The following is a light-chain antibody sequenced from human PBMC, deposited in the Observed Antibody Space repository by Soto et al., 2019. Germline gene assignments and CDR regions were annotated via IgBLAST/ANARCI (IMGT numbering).Light chain of an antibody. Sequence: DIQMTQSPSTLSASVGDRVTITCRASQSISSWLAWYQQKPGKAPKLLIYDASSLESGVPSRFSGSGSGTEFTLTISSLQPDDFADYYCQQYNSYPMYTFGQGTKVDIK. V-gene: IGKV1-5*01. CDR3: QQYNSYPMYT. CDR2: DAS. CDR1: QSISSW. J-gene: IGKJ2*01.